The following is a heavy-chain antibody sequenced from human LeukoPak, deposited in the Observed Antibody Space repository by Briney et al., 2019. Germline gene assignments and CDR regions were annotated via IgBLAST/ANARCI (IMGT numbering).Heavy chain of an antibody. D-gene: IGHD6-13*01. CDR2: IYHSGST. Sequence: PSETLSLTCAVSGYSISSGYYWVWIRQPPGKGLEWIGSIYHSGSTYYNPSLKSRVTISVDTSKNQFSLKLSSVTAADTAVYYCARHGKFSSSWYGGYWGQGTLVTVSS. V-gene: IGHV4-38-2*01. J-gene: IGHJ4*02. CDR1: GYSISSGYY. CDR3: ARHGKFSSSWYGGY.